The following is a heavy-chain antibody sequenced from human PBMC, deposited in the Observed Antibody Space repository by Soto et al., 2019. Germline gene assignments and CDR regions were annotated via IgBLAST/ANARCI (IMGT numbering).Heavy chain of an antibody. CDR3: ARDGRTEWLGATTTGFDY. V-gene: IGHV1-18*01. CDR1: GYTFTSYG. D-gene: IGHD1-26*01. CDR2: ISAYNGNT. J-gene: IGHJ4*02. Sequence: QVQLVQSGAEVKKPGASVKVSCKASGYTFTSYGISWVRQAPGQGLEWMGWISAYNGNTNYAQKLQGRVTMTTDTATSTAYMELRSLRSDDTAVYYCARDGRTEWLGATTTGFDYWGQGTLVTVSS.